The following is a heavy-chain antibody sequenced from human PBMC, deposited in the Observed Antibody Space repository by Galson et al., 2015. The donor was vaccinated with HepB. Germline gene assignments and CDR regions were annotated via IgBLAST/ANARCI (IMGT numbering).Heavy chain of an antibody. CDR3: ARSRNYAPGDGMDV. Sequence: SVKVSCKASGYTFTRYAMHWVRQAPGQRLEWMGWINAGNGNTKYSQKFQGRVTITRDTSASTAYMELSSLRSEDTAVYYCARSRNYAPGDGMDVWGQGTTVTVSS. D-gene: IGHD4-11*01. CDR2: INAGNGNT. J-gene: IGHJ6*02. V-gene: IGHV1-3*01. CDR1: GYTFTRYA.